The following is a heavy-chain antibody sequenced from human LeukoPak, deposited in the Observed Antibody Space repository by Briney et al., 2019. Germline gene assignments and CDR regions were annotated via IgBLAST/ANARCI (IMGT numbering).Heavy chain of an antibody. V-gene: IGHV3-48*01. J-gene: IGHJ4*02. Sequence: GGSLRLSRAAAGFTFSSYSMNWVRQAPGKGLEWVSYISSSSRTIYYADPVKGRFTISRDNSKNTLYLQMNSLRAEDTAVYYCAKGGTLNYFDYWGQGTLVTVSS. CDR2: ISSSSRTI. CDR1: GFTFSSYS. CDR3: AKGGTLNYFDY. D-gene: IGHD3-16*01.